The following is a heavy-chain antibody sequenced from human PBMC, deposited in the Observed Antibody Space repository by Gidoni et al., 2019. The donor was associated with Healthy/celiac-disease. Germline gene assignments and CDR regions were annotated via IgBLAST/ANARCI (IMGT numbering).Heavy chain of an antibody. Sequence: QVQLQQCGAGRLKPSETLSLSCAVYGRSIRGDCWSWIRQPPGKVLEWIGASNSSGSTNYTPSLHSRFTSSVVTPNNQFSLKLRSVTAADPAVYYCARATLTGQPTKSGYNWFDPWGPGTLVTVFS. D-gene: IGHD3-9*01. J-gene: IGHJ5*02. CDR2: SNSSGST. CDR1: GRSIRGDC. V-gene: IGHV4-34*01. CDR3: ARATLTGQPTKSGYNWFDP.